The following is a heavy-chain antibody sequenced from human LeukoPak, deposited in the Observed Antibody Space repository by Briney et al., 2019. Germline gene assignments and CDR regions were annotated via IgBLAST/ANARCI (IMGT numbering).Heavy chain of an antibody. CDR2: IWYDGSNK. CDR1: GFTFSSYG. Sequence: GGSLRLSCAASGFTFSSYGMHWVRQAPGKGLEWVAVIWYDGSNKYYADSVKGRFTISRDNSKNTLYLQVNSLRAEDTAVYYCARGGLFKYFFDYWGQGTPVTVSS. CDR3: ARGGLFKYFFDY. J-gene: IGHJ4*02. D-gene: IGHD2-15*01. V-gene: IGHV3-33*01.